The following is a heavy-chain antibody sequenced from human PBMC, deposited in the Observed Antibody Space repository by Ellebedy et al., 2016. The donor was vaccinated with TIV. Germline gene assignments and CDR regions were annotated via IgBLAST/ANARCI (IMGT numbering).Heavy chain of an antibody. Sequence: AASVKVSCKASGYTFNGYLMHWVRQAPGQGPEWMGWINLNSGDTKYAQTFQGRVTMTRETSIRTVYMELSGLRSDDTAIYYCARGTFYYDTSGYFDRFDYWGHGTLVTVSS. CDR2: INLNSGDT. J-gene: IGHJ4*01. CDR1: GYTFNGYL. CDR3: ARGTFYYDTSGYFDRFDY. V-gene: IGHV1-2*02. D-gene: IGHD3-22*01.